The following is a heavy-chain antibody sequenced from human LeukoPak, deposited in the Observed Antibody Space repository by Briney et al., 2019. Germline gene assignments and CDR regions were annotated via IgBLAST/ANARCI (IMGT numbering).Heavy chain of an antibody. CDR3: ARGDGYNFFDY. Sequence: GGSLRLSCAASGFTFSSYAMHWVRQAPDKGLEWVAVISYDGSNKYYADSVKGRFTISRDNSKNTLYLQMKSLRAEDTAVYYCARGDGYNFFDYWGQGTLVTVSS. CDR1: GFTFSSYA. V-gene: IGHV3-30*14. D-gene: IGHD5-24*01. CDR2: ISYDGSNK. J-gene: IGHJ4*02.